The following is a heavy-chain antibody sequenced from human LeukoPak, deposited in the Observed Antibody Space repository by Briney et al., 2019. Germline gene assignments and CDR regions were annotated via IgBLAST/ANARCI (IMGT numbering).Heavy chain of an antibody. V-gene: IGHV4-59*01. CDR3: ARASTTFDD. CDR1: GGSITSYY. D-gene: IGHD1-14*01. Sequence: PSETLSLTCSVSGGSITSYYWSWIRQPPGKGLEWIGHVSDGGRTNYSPSLRSRVSISVETSKNQFPLKLNSVTAADTAVYFCARASTTFDDWGQGTLVTVSS. J-gene: IGHJ4*02. CDR2: VSDGGRT.